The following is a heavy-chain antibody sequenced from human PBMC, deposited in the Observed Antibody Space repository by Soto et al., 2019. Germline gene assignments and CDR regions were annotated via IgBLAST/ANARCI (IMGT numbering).Heavy chain of an antibody. CDR1: GFTFSSYA. CDR2: ISHDGSNK. CDR3: ARASSIAAARRGYYYYYGMDV. V-gene: IGHV3-30-3*01. Sequence: VGSLRLSCAASGFTFSSYAMHWVRQAPGKGLEWVAVISHDGSNKYYADSVKGRFTISRDNSKNTLYLQMNSLRAEDTAVYYCARASSIAAARRGYYYYYGMDVWGQGTTVTVSS. J-gene: IGHJ6*02. D-gene: IGHD6-13*01.